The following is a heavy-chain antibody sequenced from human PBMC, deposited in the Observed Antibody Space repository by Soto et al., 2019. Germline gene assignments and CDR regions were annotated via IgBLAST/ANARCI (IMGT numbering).Heavy chain of an antibody. D-gene: IGHD3-10*01. CDR3: AAGYGRYFDY. J-gene: IGHJ4*02. Sequence: GGSLRLSCAASGFTFSNYAMTWVRQAPGKGLEWVSGLNGSGGSTSSADSVKGRFTISRDNSKNTLYLQMNSLRAEDTAVYYCAAGYGRYFDYWGQGTLVTVSS. V-gene: IGHV3-23*01. CDR1: GFTFSNYA. CDR2: LNGSGGST.